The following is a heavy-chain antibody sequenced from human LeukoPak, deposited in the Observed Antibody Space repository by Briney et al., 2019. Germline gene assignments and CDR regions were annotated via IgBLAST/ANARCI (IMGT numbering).Heavy chain of an antibody. Sequence: SEALSLTCTVSGGSISSSSYYWGWIRQPPGKGLEWIGSIYYSGSTYYNPSLKSRVTISVDTSKNQFSLKLSSVTAADTAVYYCARHERHCSSTSCSVAIDPWGQGTLVTVSS. CDR2: IYYSGST. CDR1: GGSISSSSYY. J-gene: IGHJ5*02. D-gene: IGHD2-2*01. CDR3: ARHERHCSSTSCSVAIDP. V-gene: IGHV4-39*01.